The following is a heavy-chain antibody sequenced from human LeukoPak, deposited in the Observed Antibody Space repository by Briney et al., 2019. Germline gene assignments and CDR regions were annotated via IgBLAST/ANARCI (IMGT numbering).Heavy chain of an antibody. CDR1: GGSISSSSYY. CDR3: ARDGSILLIAAAGTVD. CDR2: IYYSGST. J-gene: IGHJ4*02. D-gene: IGHD6-13*01. V-gene: IGHV4-39*07. Sequence: SETLSLTCTVSGGSISSSSYYWGWIRQPPGKGLEWIGSIYYSGSTYYNPSLKSRVTISVDTSKNQFSLKLSSVTAADTAVYYCARDGSILLIAAAGTVDWGQGTLVTVSS.